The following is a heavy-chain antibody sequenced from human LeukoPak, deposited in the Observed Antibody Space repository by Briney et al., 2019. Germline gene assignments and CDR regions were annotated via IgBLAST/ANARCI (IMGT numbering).Heavy chain of an antibody. CDR2: IWYDGSNK. J-gene: IGHJ3*02. V-gene: IGHV3-33*01. Sequence: GGSLRLSCAASGFTFSSYDMHWVRQAPGKGLEWVAVIWYDGSNKYYADSVKGRFTISRDNSKNTLYLQMNSLRAEDTAVYYCARDRNRGWRIVGATPAFDIWGQGTMVTVSS. CDR1: GFTFSSYD. CDR3: ARDRNRGWRIVGATPAFDI. D-gene: IGHD1-26*01.